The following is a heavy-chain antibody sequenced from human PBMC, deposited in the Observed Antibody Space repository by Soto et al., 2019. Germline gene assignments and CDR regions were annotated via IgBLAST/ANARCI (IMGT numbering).Heavy chain of an antibody. Sequence: SETLSLTCAVSGYSISSGYYWGWIRQPPGKGLEWIGSIYHSGSTYYNPSLKSRVTISVDTSKNQFSLKLSSVTAADTAVYYCATVGVLTGFDYWGQGTLVTVSS. CDR1: GYSISSGYY. D-gene: IGHD3-9*01. J-gene: IGHJ4*02. CDR2: IYHSGST. CDR3: ATVGVLTGFDY. V-gene: IGHV4-38-2*01.